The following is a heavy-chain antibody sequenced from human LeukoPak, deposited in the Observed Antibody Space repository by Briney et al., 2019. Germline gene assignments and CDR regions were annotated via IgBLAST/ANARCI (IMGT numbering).Heavy chain of an antibody. CDR3: ARDLYSGRSPFRYYYYYYGMDV. CDR2: IKQDGSEK. J-gene: IGHJ6*02. CDR1: GFTFSSYW. Sequence: PGGSLRLSCAASGFTFSSYWMSWVRQAPGKGLEWVANIKQDGSEKYYVDSVKGRFTISRDNAKNSLYLQMNSLRAEDTAVYYCARDLYSGRSPFRYYYYYYGMDVWGQGTTVTVSS. V-gene: IGHV3-7*03. D-gene: IGHD1-26*01.